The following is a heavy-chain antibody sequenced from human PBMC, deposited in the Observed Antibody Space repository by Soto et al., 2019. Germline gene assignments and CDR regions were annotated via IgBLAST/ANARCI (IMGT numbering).Heavy chain of an antibody. CDR2: ISDSGATT. CDR3: AKDKPGTTSFDY. CDR1: GFTISSYA. V-gene: IGHV3-23*01. Sequence: EVQLLESGGGLVQPGGSLRLSCAASGFTISSYAMSWVRQAPGKGLEWVSAISDSGATTHYADSVKGRFTISRDTSKNPLYLQMNTLRAEDTAVYYCAKDKPGTTSFDYWGQGTLVTVSS. D-gene: IGHD1-1*01. J-gene: IGHJ4*02.